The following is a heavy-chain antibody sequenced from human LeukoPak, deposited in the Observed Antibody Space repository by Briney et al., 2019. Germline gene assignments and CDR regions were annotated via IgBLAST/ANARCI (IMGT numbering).Heavy chain of an antibody. D-gene: IGHD6-13*01. V-gene: IGHV4-59*01. CDR3: ARVGYSSSWYLAG. CDR2: TYYSGST. CDR1: GGSISSYY. Sequence: SETLSLTCTVSGGSISSYYWSWIRQPPGKGLEWIGYTYYSGSTNYNPSLKSRVTISVDTSKNQFSLKLSSVTAADTAVYYCARVGYSSSWYLAGWGQGTLVTVSS. J-gene: IGHJ4*02.